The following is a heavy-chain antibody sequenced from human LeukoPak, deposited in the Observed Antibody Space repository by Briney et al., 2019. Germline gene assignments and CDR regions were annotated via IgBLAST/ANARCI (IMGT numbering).Heavy chain of an antibody. J-gene: IGHJ3*02. CDR3: AQGVYFAFDM. CDR2: TSRRGPT. D-gene: IGHD3-9*01. Sequence: PGGSLRLSCAASGFSLSAYDMQWVRQAPRKGLEWVSGTSRRGPTYYTDSVKGRFTISRDNSKNILYLQMDSLRADDTAVYYCAQGVYFAFDMWGQGKMVTVSS. V-gene: IGHV3-23*01. CDR1: GFSLSAYD.